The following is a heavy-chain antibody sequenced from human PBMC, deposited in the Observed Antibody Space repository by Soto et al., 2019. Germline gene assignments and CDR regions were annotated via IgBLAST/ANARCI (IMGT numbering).Heavy chain of an antibody. CDR2: LNWNSGNI. Sequence: EVQLVESGGGLVQPGRSRRLSCAASGFTFDDYAMHWVRQAPGKGLGWVSGLNWNSGNIHYADSVKGRFTISRDNAKNSLYLQMNSLRAEDTAFYYCVKGISSDYSGSGSNWFDPWGQGTLVTVSS. D-gene: IGHD3-10*01. CDR1: GFTFDDYA. V-gene: IGHV3-9*01. J-gene: IGHJ5*02. CDR3: VKGISSDYSGSGSNWFDP.